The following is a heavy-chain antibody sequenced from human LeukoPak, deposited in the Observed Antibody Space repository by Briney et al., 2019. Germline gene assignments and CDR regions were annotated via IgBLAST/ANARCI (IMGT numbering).Heavy chain of an antibody. CDR1: GFTFSDHW. J-gene: IGHJ4*02. CDR2: LGSDGRHT. Sequence: GGPLRLSCAAAGFTFSDHWMHWVRQAPGKGLAWVSRLGSDGRHTNYAGSVKGRFTISRDNAKNTLHLQMNSLGAEDTGIYYCGRDAVLGSGSLDYWGQGVLVTVSS. CDR3: GRDAVLGSGSLDY. D-gene: IGHD3-10*01. V-gene: IGHV3-74*01.